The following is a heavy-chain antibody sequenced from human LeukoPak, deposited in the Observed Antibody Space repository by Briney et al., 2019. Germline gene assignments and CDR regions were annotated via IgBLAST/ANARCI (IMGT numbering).Heavy chain of an antibody. D-gene: IGHD3-3*01. V-gene: IGHV4-59*01. CDR3: ERAPSYDFWSGYYDYYYGMDV. J-gene: IGHJ6*02. CDR1: GGSISSYY. CDR2: IYYSGST. Sequence: PSETLSLTCTVSGGSISSYYWSWIRQPPGKGLEWIGYIYYSGSTNYNPSLKSRVTISVDTSKNQFSLKLSSVTAADTAVYYCERAPSYDFWSGYYDYYYGMDVWGQGTTVTVSS.